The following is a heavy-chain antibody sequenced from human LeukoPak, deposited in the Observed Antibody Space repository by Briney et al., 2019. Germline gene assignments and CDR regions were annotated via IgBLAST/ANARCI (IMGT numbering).Heavy chain of an antibody. J-gene: IGHJ6*03. CDR2: IYYSGST. D-gene: IGHD2-15*01. CDR1: GGSISSSSYY. CDR3: ARVSSGYYYYYMDV. Sequence: SETLSLTCTVSGGSISSSSYYWGWIRQPPGKGLEWIGSIYYSGSTYYNPSLKSRVTISVDTSKNQFSLKLSSVTVADTAVYYCARVSSGYYYYYMDVWGKGTTVTVSS. V-gene: IGHV4-39*07.